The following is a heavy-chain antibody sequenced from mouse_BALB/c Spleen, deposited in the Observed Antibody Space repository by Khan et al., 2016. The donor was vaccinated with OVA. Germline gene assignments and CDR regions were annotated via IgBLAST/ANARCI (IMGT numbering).Heavy chain of an antibody. CDR2: IIYTGYT. CDR3: ARSTYRYAFVY. Sequence: EVQLQESGPSLVKPSQTLSLTCSVTGDSITTGYWNWIRKFPGNKLEYMGYIIYTGYTYYNPSLKSRISITRHTSNNQHYLQLNSVTDEDTARYYCARSTYRYAFVYWGQGTLVTVSA. V-gene: IGHV3-8*02. J-gene: IGHJ3*01. D-gene: IGHD2-14*01. CDR1: GDSITTGY.